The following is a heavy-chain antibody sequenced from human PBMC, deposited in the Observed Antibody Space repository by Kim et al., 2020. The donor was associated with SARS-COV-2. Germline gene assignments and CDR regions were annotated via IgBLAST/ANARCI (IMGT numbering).Heavy chain of an antibody. J-gene: IGHJ6*02. CDR1: GGSISSSSYY. V-gene: IGHV4-39*01. D-gene: IGHD5-18*01. CDR3: ARHGGRRGTWIQLPSYYYYYGMDV. Sequence: SETLSLTCTVSGGSISSSSYYWGWIRQPPGKGLEWIGSIYYSGSTYYNPSLKSRVTISVDTSKNQFSLKLSSVTAADTAVYYCARHGGRRGTWIQLPSYYYYYGMDVWGQGTTVTVSS. CDR2: IYYSGST.